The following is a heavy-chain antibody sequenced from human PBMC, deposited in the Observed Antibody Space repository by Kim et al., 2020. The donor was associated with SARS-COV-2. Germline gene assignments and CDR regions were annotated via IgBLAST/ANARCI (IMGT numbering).Heavy chain of an antibody. Sequence: SETLSLTCTVSGYSISSGYYWGWIRQPPGKGLEWIGSIYHSGSTYYNPSLKSRVTISVDTSKNQFSLKLSSVTAADTAVYYCARVEYQLLPGSYYFDYWGQGTLVTVSS. CDR3: ARVEYQLLPGSYYFDY. J-gene: IGHJ4*02. D-gene: IGHD2-2*01. V-gene: IGHV4-38-2*02. CDR2: IYHSGST. CDR1: GYSISSGYY.